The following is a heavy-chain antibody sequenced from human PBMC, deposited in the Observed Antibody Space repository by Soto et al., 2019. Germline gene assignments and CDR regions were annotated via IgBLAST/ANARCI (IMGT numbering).Heavy chain of an antibody. CDR3: AKDRVSSSWYREFDP. D-gene: IGHD6-13*01. CDR1: GFTFSSYA. CDR2: ISGSGGST. J-gene: IGHJ5*02. V-gene: IGHV3-23*01. Sequence: VGSLRLSCAASGFTFSSYAMSWVRQAPGKGLEWVSAISGSGGSTYYADSVKGRFTISRDNSKNTLYLQMNSLRAEDTAVYYCAKDRVSSSWYREFDPWGQGTLVTVS.